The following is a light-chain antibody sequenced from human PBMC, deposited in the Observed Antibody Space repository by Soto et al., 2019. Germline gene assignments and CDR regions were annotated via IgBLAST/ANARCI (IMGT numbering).Light chain of an antibody. CDR3: QQYGSSPSGFT. V-gene: IGKV3-20*01. CDR2: GAS. CDR1: QSVSSSY. Sequence: EIVLTQSPGTLSLSPGERATLSCRASQSVSSSYLAWYQQKPGQAPRLLIDGASSRATGIPDRFSGSGSGTDFTLTISRLEPEDFAVYYCQQYGSSPSGFTFGPGNKVDI. J-gene: IGKJ3*01.